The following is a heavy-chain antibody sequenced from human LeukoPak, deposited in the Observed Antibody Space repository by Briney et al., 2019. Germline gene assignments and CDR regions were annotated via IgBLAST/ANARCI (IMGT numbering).Heavy chain of an antibody. CDR3: ARVGRITIFGVVWSAFDI. CDR1: GGSFSGYY. J-gene: IGHJ3*02. V-gene: IGHV4-34*01. D-gene: IGHD3-3*01. CDR2: INHSGST. Sequence: SETLSLTCAVYGGSFSGYYWSWIRQPPGKGLEWIGEINHSGSTNYNPSLKSRVTISVDTSKNQFSLKLSSVTAADTAVYYCARVGRITIFGVVWSAFDIWGRGTMVTVSS.